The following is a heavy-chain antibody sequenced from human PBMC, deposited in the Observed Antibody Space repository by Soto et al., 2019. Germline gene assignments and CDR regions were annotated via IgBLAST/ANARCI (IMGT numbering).Heavy chain of an antibody. J-gene: IGHJ2*01. CDR2: ISAYNGNT. CDR3: ARDSTPLGYCSSTSCYVQDWYFDL. Sequence: QVQLVQSGAEVKKPGASVKVSCKASGYTFTSYGISWVRQAPGQGLEWMGWISAYNGNTNYAQKLQGRVTMTTDTSTRTAYMALRSLRSDDTAVYYCARDSTPLGYCSSTSCYVQDWYFDLWGRGTLVTVSS. V-gene: IGHV1-18*01. D-gene: IGHD2-2*01. CDR1: GYTFTSYG.